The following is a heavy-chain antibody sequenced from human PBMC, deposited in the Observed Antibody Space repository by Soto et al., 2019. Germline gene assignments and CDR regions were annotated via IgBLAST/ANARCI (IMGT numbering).Heavy chain of an antibody. CDR3: GRDLAGATAMDY. Sequence: QVQLVQSGAAVRKPGSSVKVSYKASGDTFSSSGISWVRQAPGQGLEWMGGIIPMFGTANYAQRFQGRVTITADESKSTVYMELSSLRSEDTAMYYCGRDLAGATAMDYWGQGTLVTVSS. D-gene: IGHD5-18*01. CDR2: IIPMFGTA. J-gene: IGHJ4*02. CDR1: GDTFSSSG. V-gene: IGHV1-69*01.